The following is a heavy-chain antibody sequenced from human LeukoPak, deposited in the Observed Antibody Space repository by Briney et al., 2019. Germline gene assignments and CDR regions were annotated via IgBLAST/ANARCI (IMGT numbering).Heavy chain of an antibody. CDR1: GFTFSTYT. CDR3: AKTSYTGTHYYYYYCMGV. CDR2: ISGGAAYT. Sequence: GGSLRLSCAASGFTFSTYTMTWVRQAPGKGLEWVSSISGGAAYTYYADSVKGRFTISRDNSKNTLYLQMNSLRAEDTAVYYCAKTSYTGTHYYYYYCMGVWGKGTTVTVPS. D-gene: IGHD1-26*01. V-gene: IGHV3-23*01. J-gene: IGHJ6*03.